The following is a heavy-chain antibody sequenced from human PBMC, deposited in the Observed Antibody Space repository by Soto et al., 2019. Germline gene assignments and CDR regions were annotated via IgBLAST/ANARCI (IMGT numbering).Heavy chain of an antibody. D-gene: IGHD3-22*01. CDR2: IGGSGDT. CDR1: GFTFSNQA. Sequence: EVQLLESGGGLVQPGGSLRLSCAASGFTFSNQAMSWVRQASGKGLEWVSGIGGSGDTYYADSVEGRFTVSTDNSKNTLYLQMSSLRAEDTAVYYCATRNYYDSRGYYYYYFDFWGQGTLVTVSS. CDR3: ATRNYYDSRGYYYYYFDF. J-gene: IGHJ4*02. V-gene: IGHV3-23*01.